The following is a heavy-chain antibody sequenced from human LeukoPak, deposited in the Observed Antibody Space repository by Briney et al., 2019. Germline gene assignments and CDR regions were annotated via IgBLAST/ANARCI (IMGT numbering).Heavy chain of an antibody. Sequence: PSETLSLTCTVSGGSISSYYWSWIRQPPGKGLEWIGYIYYSGSTNYNPSLKSRVTISVDTSKNQFSLKLSSVTAADTAVYYCATGLDFWSGYRDPTPLSQGHAFDIWGQGTMVTVSS. CDR2: IYYSGST. CDR3: ATGLDFWSGYRDPTPLSQGHAFDI. D-gene: IGHD3-3*01. V-gene: IGHV4-59*01. J-gene: IGHJ3*02. CDR1: GGSISSYY.